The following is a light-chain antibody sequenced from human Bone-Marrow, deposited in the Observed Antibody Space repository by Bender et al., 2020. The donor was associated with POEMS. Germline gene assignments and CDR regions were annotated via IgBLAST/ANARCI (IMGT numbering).Light chain of an antibody. CDR3: QSFDSSLSGSV. CDR2: GNT. J-gene: IGLJ1*01. Sequence: QSALTQPASVSGSPGQSITISCTGTSSNVGGYNYVSWYQQHPGKAPKLLIYGNTNRPSGVPDRFSGSKSGTSASLAITGLQAEDEADYYCQSFDSSLSGSVFGSGTNVTVL. CDR1: SSNVGGYNY. V-gene: IGLV1-40*01.